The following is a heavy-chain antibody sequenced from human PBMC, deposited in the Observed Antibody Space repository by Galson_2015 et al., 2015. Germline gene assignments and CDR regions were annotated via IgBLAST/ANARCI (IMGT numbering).Heavy chain of an antibody. D-gene: IGHD1-1*01. CDR1: GFIFRNHW. CDR3: ARDLYTGNYYDS. CDR2: INIDGSTT. Sequence: SLRLSCAASGFIFRNHWMHWVRQAPGKGLEWVSRINIDGSTTTYADSVKGRFTISRDNAKNTLYRQMNSLRAADTAIYYCARDLYTGNYYDSWGQGTLVTVSS. V-gene: IGHV3-74*01. J-gene: IGHJ4*02.